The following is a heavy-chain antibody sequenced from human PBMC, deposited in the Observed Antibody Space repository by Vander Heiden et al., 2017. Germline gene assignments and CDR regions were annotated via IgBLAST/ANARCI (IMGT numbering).Heavy chain of an antibody. Sequence: EVQLVESGGGLVQPGGSLRLSCAASGFTFSSDSMNGVRQAPGKGLEWVSSISSSSSYIYDADAVKGRFTISRDNAKNTLYLQMNSVRAEDTAVYYCARAQTSIAALFDYWGQGTLVTVSS. D-gene: IGHD6-6*01. V-gene: IGHV3-21*01. CDR1: GFTFSSDS. CDR2: ISSSSSYI. J-gene: IGHJ4*02. CDR3: ARAQTSIAALFDY.